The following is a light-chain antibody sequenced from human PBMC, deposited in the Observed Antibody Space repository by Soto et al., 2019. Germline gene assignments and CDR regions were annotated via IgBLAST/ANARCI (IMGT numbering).Light chain of an antibody. CDR2: GSS. CDR1: QSVSSTY. J-gene: IGKJ5*01. V-gene: IGKV3D-20*02. CDR3: QQRSAGVT. Sequence: EIVLTQSPGTLSLSPGERATLSCRASQSVSSTYLAWYQQQPGQAPRLLIYGSSNRATGIPDRFSGSGSGTDFTLNISSLEPEDFAVYYCQQRSAGVTFGQGTRLEIK.